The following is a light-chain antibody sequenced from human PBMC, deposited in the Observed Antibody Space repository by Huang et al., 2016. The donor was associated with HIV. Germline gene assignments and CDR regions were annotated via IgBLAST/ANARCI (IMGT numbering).Light chain of an antibody. CDR2: GSS. J-gene: IGKJ2*01. V-gene: IGKV1-39*01. CDR1: SNCANS. Sequence: DIQMTKLPSSLSASEGDRVTITCRTSSNCANSLKWYQQKSGAAPDLLIYGSSTLQIGVSSRFSGGGSGTDFTLTITNLHPEDFATYYCQQNHSIPHTFGQGTRLE. CDR3: QQNHSIPHT.